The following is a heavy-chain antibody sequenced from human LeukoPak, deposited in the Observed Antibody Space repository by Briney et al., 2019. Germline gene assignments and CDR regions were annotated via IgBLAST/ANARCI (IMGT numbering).Heavy chain of an antibody. J-gene: IGHJ6*03. CDR3: AGTRPNYYYYYMDV. D-gene: IGHD2-2*01. CDR2: INPNSGGT. V-gene: IGHV1-2*06. CDR1: GYTFTGYY. Sequence: ASVKVSCKASGYTFTGYYMHWARQAPGQGLEWMGRINPNSGGTNYAQKFQGRVTMTRDTSISTAYMELSRLRSDDTAVYYCAGTRPNYYYYYMDVWGKGTTVTVSS.